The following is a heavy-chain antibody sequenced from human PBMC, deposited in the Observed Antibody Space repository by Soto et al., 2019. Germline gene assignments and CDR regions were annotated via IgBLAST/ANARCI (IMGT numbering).Heavy chain of an antibody. V-gene: IGHV4-30-4*01. J-gene: IGHJ6*02. CDR3: ARVERGIVVVPAAIRHYYYYGMDV. CDR2: IYYSGST. D-gene: IGHD2-2*02. Sequence: SETLSLTCTFSCGSIISGDYYWSWIRQPPGKGLEWIGYIYYSGSTYYNPSLKSRVTISVDTSKNQFSLKLSSVTAADTAVYYCARVERGIVVVPAAIRHYYYYGMDVWGQGTTVTVSS. CDR1: CGSIISGDYY.